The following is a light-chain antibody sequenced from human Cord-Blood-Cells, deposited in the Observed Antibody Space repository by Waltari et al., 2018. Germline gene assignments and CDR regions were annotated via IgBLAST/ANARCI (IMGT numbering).Light chain of an antibody. V-gene: IGLV2-14*03. CDR3: SSYTSSSTSGV. Sequence: QSALTQPASVSGSPGQSITISCTGTSSDVGGYNYVSWYQQHPGQAPKLMIYDVSNRPSGVSNRFSGSKSGNTASLTISVLQAEDEAYYYCSSYTSSSTSGVFGGGTKLTVL. J-gene: IGLJ3*02. CDR2: DVS. CDR1: SSDVGGYNY.